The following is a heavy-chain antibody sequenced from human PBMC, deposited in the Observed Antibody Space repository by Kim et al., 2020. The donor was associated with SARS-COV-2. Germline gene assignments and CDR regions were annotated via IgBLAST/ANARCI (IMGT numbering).Heavy chain of an antibody. CDR2: ISGSGGST. D-gene: IGHD6-19*01. Sequence: GGSLRLSCAASGFTFSTYAMSWVRQAPGKGLEWVSAISGSGGSTYYADSVKGGFSISRDNSNNTLYLQMNSLRVEDTAVYYCAKDRHTSGWPNWYFDLWGRGTLVTVSS. CDR3: AKDRHTSGWPNWYFDL. CDR1: GFTFSTYA. V-gene: IGHV3-23*01. J-gene: IGHJ2*01.